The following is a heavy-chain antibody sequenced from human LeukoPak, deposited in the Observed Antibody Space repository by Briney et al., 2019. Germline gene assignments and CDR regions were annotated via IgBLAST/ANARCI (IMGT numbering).Heavy chain of an antibody. CDR3: ARVVYSSGWYRGDAFDI. V-gene: IGHV3-7*01. CDR1: GFTFSSNW. Sequence: GGSLRLSCAASGFTFSSNWMSWVRQAPGNGLEWVANLKQDGSEKYYVDSVKGRFTISRDNTKNSLYLQRHSLRAEATAVYYCARVVYSSGWYRGDAFDIWGQGTMVTVSS. CDR2: LKQDGSEK. J-gene: IGHJ3*02. D-gene: IGHD6-19*01.